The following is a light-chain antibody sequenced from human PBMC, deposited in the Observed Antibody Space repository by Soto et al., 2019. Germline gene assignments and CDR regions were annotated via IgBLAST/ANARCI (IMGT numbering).Light chain of an antibody. CDR1: QSFSSSY. J-gene: IGKJ3*01. CDR3: QHCGSALFT. Sequence: EIVLTQSPGTLSLSPGERATLSCRASQSFSSSYLAWYQQKPGQAPRLLIYGASIRATGIPDRFSGSGSGTDFTLTISSLEPEDFAVYYCQHCGSALFTFGPGTKVDVK. CDR2: GAS. V-gene: IGKV3-20*01.